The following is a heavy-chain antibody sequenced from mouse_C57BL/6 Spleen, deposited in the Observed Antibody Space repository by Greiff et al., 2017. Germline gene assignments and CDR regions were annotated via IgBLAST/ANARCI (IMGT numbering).Heavy chain of an antibody. V-gene: IGHV5-17*01. CDR3: ARSYGSPGAMDY. D-gene: IGHD1-1*01. CDR1: GFTFSDYG. CDR2: ISSGSSTI. J-gene: IGHJ4*01. Sequence: EVQVVESGGGLVKPGGSLKLSCAASGFTFSDYGMHWVRQAPEKGLEWVAYISSGSSTIYYADTVKGRFTISRDNAKNTLFLQMTSLRSEDTAMYYCARSYGSPGAMDYWGQGTSVTVSS.